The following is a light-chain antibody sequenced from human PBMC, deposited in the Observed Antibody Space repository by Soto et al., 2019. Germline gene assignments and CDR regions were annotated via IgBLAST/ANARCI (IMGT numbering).Light chain of an antibody. CDR2: GAS. J-gene: IGKJ5*01. Sequence: EIVLTQYPGTLSLYPGERATLSCRASQSVTSTYLGWYQQKPGQAPRLLIYGASSRATGIPDRFSGSGSVTDFTLTISRLEPEDFAVYYCQQYVSPPITFGQGTRLEI. CDR3: QQYVSPPIT. CDR1: QSVTSTY. V-gene: IGKV3-20*01.